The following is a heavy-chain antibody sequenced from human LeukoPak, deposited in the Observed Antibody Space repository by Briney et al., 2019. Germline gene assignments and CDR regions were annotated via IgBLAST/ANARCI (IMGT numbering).Heavy chain of an antibody. CDR3: ARGGYYDSSGYYVAFDI. CDR2: IIPIFGTA. D-gene: IGHD3-22*01. CDR1: GGTFSSYA. Sequence: SVKVSCKASGGTFSSYAFSWVRQAPGQGLELMGGIIPIFGTANYAQKFQGRVTITTDESTSTAYMELSSLRSEDTAVYYCARGGYYDSSGYYVAFDIWGQGTMVTVSS. V-gene: IGHV1-69*05. J-gene: IGHJ3*02.